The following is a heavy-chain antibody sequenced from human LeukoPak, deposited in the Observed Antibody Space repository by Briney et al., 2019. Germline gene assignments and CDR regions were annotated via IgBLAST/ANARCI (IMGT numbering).Heavy chain of an antibody. D-gene: IGHD4-17*01. Sequence: GGSLTLSCAASGFTFSNYWMTWVRQAPGKGLEWVANIKQDGSDKYYVDSVKGRSTISRDNAKNSLYLQMNSLRAEDTAVYYCARSPDGFDYWGQGTLVTVSS. CDR1: GFTFSNYW. J-gene: IGHJ4*02. CDR2: IKQDGSDK. V-gene: IGHV3-7*01. CDR3: ARSPDGFDY.